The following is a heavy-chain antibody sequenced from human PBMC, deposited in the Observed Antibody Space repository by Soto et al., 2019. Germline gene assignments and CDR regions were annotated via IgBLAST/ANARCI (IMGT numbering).Heavy chain of an antibody. CDR2: ISWNSGNI. Sequence: PGGSLRLSCAASGFTFDDYAMHWVRQAPGKGLEWVSGISWNSGNIGYADSVKGRFTISRDNAKNSLYLQMNSLRAEDTALYYCAKGAVVVHYYGMDVWGQGTTVTVSS. J-gene: IGHJ6*02. V-gene: IGHV3-9*01. CDR1: GFTFDDYA. D-gene: IGHD2-15*01. CDR3: AKGAVVVHYYGMDV.